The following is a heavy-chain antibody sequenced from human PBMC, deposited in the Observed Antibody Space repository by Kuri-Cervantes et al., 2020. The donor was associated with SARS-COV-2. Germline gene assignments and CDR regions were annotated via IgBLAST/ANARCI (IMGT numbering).Heavy chain of an antibody. D-gene: IGHD2-2*01. V-gene: IGHV4-38-2*02. CDR3: ARVGVYCSSTSCYPNWFDP. Sequence: SETLSLTCTVSGYSISSGYYWGWIRQPPGKGLGWIWSIYHSGSTYYNPSLKSRVTISGDTPKNQFSLKLSSVTAADTAVYYCARVGVYCSSTSCYPNWFDPWGQGTLVTVSS. CDR1: GYSISSGYY. CDR2: IYHSGST. J-gene: IGHJ5*02.